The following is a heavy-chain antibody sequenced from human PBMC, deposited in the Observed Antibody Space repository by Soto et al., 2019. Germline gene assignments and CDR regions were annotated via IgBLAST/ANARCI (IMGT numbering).Heavy chain of an antibody. CDR1: GYTLTELS. CDR3: ARGVGDIVVVPAAPDDAVDI. D-gene: IGHD2-2*01. CDR2: FDPEDGET. J-gene: IGHJ3*02. Sequence: ASVKVSCKVSGYTLTELSMHWVRQAPGKGLEWMGGFDPEDGETIYAQKFQGRVTMTKDTSTGTAYMELSRLRSEDTAVYYCARGVGDIVVVPAAPDDAVDIWGQGTMVTFS. V-gene: IGHV1-24*01.